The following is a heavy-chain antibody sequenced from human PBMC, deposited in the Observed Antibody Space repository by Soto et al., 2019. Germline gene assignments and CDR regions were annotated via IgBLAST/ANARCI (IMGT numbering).Heavy chain of an antibody. CDR2: INAGNGNT. D-gene: IGHD3-10*01. CDR3: ARESLWFGELLSYFDY. J-gene: IGHJ4*02. Sequence: QVQFVQSGAEVKKPGASVKVSCKASGYTFTSFAIHWVRQAPGQRLEWMGWINAGNGNTKYSQKFQGRVTITRDTPANTAYMELRSLRSEDTAVYYCARESLWFGELLSYFDYWGQGTLVTVSS. CDR1: GYTFTSFA. V-gene: IGHV1-3*01.